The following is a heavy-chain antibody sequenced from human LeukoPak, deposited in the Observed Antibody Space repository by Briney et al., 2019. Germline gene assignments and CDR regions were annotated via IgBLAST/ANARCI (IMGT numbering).Heavy chain of an antibody. CDR3: ASGSGGWFDP. Sequence: PGASLRLSCAASGFTSSSNAMGWVRQAPGKGLEWVSAISPGGSPYYADSVRGRFTISRDNSKNTLYLQMNSLRAEDTAVYYCASGSGGWFDPWGQGTLVTVSS. V-gene: IGHV3-23*01. CDR2: ISPGGSP. CDR1: GFTSSSNA. J-gene: IGHJ5*02. D-gene: IGHD2-15*01.